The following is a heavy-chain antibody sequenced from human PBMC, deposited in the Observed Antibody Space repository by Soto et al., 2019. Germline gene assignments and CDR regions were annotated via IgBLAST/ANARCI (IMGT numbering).Heavy chain of an antibody. CDR3: TRELESIAARHDAFDI. Sequence: GGSLRLSCTASGFTFGDYAMSWVRQAPGKGLEWVGFIRSKAYGGTTEYAASVKGRFTISRDDSKSIAYLQMNSLKTEDTAVYYCTRELESIAARHDAFDIWGQGTMVTVSS. CDR1: GFTFGDYA. J-gene: IGHJ3*02. V-gene: IGHV3-49*04. D-gene: IGHD6-6*01. CDR2: IRSKAYGGTT.